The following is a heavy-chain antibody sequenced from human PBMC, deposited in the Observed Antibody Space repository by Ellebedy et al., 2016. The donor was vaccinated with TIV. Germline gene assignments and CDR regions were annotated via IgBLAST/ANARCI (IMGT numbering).Heavy chain of an antibody. CDR2: IYWDDDK. D-gene: IGHD1-26*01. Sequence: SGSTLVKPTETLTLTCTFSGFSLGVFGAGVGWFRQPPGKALEWLALIYWDDDKRYRSSLRSRLTITKDTSKNQVSLTVTNMGTLDTGTYFCAHRPSGGATPFNVWGQGTRVSVSS. CDR3: AHRPSGGATPFNV. CDR1: GFSLGVFGAG. J-gene: IGHJ3*01. V-gene: IGHV2-5*02.